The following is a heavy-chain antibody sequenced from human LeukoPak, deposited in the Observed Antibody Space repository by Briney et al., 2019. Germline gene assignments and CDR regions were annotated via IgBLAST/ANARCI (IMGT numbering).Heavy chain of an antibody. CDR2: IYHSGST. CDR1: GYSISSGYY. Sequence: SETLSLTCAVSGYSISSGYYWGWIRQPPGKGLEWIGNIYHSGSTYYNPSLKSRVTISADTSKNQFSLKLSSVTAADTALYFCARKGALTNTGNTYFDYWGQGNLVTVSS. D-gene: IGHD1-26*01. V-gene: IGHV4-38-2*01. CDR3: ARKGALTNTGNTYFDY. J-gene: IGHJ4*02.